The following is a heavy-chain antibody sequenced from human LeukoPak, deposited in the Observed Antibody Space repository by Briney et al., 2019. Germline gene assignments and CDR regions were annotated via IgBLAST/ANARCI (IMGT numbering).Heavy chain of an antibody. CDR2: MNPNNGNT. J-gene: IGHJ6*03. V-gene: IGHV1-8*01. CDR1: GYTFTSSD. D-gene: IGHD3-16*01. Sequence: GASVKVSCKASGYTFTSSDINWVRQAPGQGLEWMASMNPNNGNTAYARKFQGRVTMTRNTSIGTAYLELSALRSEDTAVYHCARLHWESGGIYFYYYMDVWGKGTTVTVSS. CDR3: ARLHWESGGIYFYYYMDV.